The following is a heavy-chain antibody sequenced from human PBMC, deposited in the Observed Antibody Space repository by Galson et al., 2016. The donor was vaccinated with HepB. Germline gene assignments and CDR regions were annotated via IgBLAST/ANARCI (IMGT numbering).Heavy chain of an antibody. CDR3: ASTPGPSMATAVRYFDS. J-gene: IGHJ4*02. D-gene: IGHD6-13*01. Sequence: SETLSLTCTVSGGSISSNNYYWGWIRQPPGKGLEWLGSIYYSGSTYYNPPLKSRVTISVDTSKNQFSLNLTSVTAANTAVFYCASTPGPSMATAVRYFDSWGQGTLVTVSS. CDR1: GGSISSNNYY. CDR2: IYYSGST. V-gene: IGHV4-39*01.